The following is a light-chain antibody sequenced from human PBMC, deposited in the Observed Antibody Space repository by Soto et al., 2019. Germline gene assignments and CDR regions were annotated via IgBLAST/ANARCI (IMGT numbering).Light chain of an antibody. CDR3: SSYTSSSTPYV. CDR2: DVI. Sequence: QSVLTQPASVSGSPGQSITISCTGTSSDIGAYNYVSWYQQHPVKAPKLMIYDVINRPSGVSDRFSGSKSGNTASLTISGLQAEDEADYYCSSYTSSSTPYVFGAGTKVTVL. J-gene: IGLJ1*01. CDR1: SSDIGAYNY. V-gene: IGLV2-14*01.